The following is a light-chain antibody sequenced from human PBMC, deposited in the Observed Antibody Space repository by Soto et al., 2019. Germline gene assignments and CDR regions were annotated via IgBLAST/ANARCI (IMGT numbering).Light chain of an antibody. J-gene: IGKJ1*01. CDR3: QQYNSYPWT. Sequence: DIHMTQSPSTLSASVGDIVTITCRASQTISSWLAWYQKKPGKAPKLLIYKASTLKSGVPSRLRGSGYGTELTITISSMQTDDFETYYCQQYNSYPWTFGQGTKVDI. V-gene: IGKV1-5*03. CDR1: QTISSW. CDR2: KAS.